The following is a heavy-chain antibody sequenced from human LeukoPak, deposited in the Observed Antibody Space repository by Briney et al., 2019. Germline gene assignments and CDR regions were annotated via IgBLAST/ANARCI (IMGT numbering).Heavy chain of an antibody. J-gene: IGHJ6*03. D-gene: IGHD6-19*01. CDR2: MNPNSGNT. CDR1: GYTFTSYD. V-gene: IGHV1-8*01. Sequence: ASVKVSCKASGYTFTSYDINWVRQATGRGLEWMGWMNPNSGNTGYAQKFQGRVTMTRNTSISTAYMELSSLRSEDTAVYYCARAGLYYYYMDVWGKGTTVTVSS. CDR3: ARAGLYYYYMDV.